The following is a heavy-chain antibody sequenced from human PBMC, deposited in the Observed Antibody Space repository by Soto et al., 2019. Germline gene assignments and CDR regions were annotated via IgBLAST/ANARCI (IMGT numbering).Heavy chain of an antibody. CDR1: GYTFTSYG. CDR2: ISAYNGNT. Sequence: QVQLVQSGAEVKKPGASVKVSCKASGYTFTSYGISWVRQAPGQGLEWMGWISAYNGNTNYAQKLQGRVTMTTDTSTSTAYMELRSLRSDDSAVYYCASMVRGVTANDAFDIWGQGTMVTVSS. V-gene: IGHV1-18*04. CDR3: ASMVRGVTANDAFDI. J-gene: IGHJ3*02. D-gene: IGHD3-10*01.